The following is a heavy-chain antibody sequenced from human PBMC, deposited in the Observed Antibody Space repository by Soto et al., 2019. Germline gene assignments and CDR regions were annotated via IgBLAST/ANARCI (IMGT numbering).Heavy chain of an antibody. D-gene: IGHD6-6*01. V-gene: IGHV3-21*01. CDR2: ISSSSSSI. Sequence: GGSLRLSCAASGFTFSSYSMNWVRQAPGKGLEWVSSISSSSSSIYYADSVKGRFTISRDNSKNTVYLQMGSLRPEDMAVYYCARRARPDFYYMDVWGKGTTVTVSS. CDR1: GFTFSSYS. CDR3: ARRARPDFYYMDV. J-gene: IGHJ6*03.